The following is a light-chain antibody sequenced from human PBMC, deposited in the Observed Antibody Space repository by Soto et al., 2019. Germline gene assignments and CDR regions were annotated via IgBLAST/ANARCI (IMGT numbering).Light chain of an antibody. J-gene: IGKJ5*01. CDR3: QQYNNWPRIT. CDR2: GAS. Sequence: EIVLTQSPGTLSLSPGERAPLSCKARQSVSSNFLAWYQEKPGQAPRLLIYGASTRATGIPARFSGSGSGTEFTLTISSLQSEDFAVYYCQQYNNWPRITFGQGTRLEIK. CDR1: QSVSSN. V-gene: IGKV3-15*01.